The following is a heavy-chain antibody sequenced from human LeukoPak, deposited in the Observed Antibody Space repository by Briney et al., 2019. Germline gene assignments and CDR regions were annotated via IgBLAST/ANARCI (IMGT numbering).Heavy chain of an antibody. Sequence: GGSLRLSCAASGFTVSSNYMSWVRQAPGKGLEWVSVIYSGGSTYYADSVKGRFTISRDNSKNTLYLQMNSLRAEDTAVYYCARDSSYEVVGAPDAFDIWGQGTMVTVSS. V-gene: IGHV3-53*01. D-gene: IGHD1-26*01. CDR2: IYSGGST. J-gene: IGHJ3*02. CDR3: ARDSSYEVVGAPDAFDI. CDR1: GFTVSSNY.